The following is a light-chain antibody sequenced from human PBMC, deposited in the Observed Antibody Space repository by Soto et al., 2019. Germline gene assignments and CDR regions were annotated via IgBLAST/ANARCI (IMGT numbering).Light chain of an antibody. V-gene: IGKV1-5*01. Sequence: DIQMTQSPSTLSASVGDRVTITCRASQSISSWLAWYQQKPGKAPKILIYDASSLESGVPSRFSGSGSGTEFTLTISSLQPDDFETYYCQQYNSYPYTFGQGTKLEIK. CDR3: QQYNSYPYT. J-gene: IGKJ2*01. CDR2: DAS. CDR1: QSISSW.